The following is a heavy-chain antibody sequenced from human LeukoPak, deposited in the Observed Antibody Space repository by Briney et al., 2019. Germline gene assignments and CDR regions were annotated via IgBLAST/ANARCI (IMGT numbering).Heavy chain of an antibody. D-gene: IGHD6-13*01. V-gene: IGHV3-66*01. CDR3: ARDSGQQGDY. J-gene: IGHJ4*02. CDR2: IYSGGST. CDR1: GFTVSSNH. Sequence: GGSLRLFCAASGFTVSSNHMSWVRQAPGKGLEWVSVIYSGGSTYYADSVKGRFTISRDNSKNTLYLQMNSLRAEDTAVYYCARDSGQQGDYWGQGTLVTVSS.